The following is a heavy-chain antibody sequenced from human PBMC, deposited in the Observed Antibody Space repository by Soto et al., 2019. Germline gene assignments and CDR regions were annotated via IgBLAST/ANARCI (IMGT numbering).Heavy chain of an antibody. CDR2: IYHSGRT. V-gene: IGHV4-38-2*02. Sequence: SETLSLTCAVSGYSISSGYYWDWIRQSPGRGLEWIASIYHSGRTYYNPSLKSRVTISVDTSKNQFSLKLSSVTAADTAVYYCAREGGSLGPDLAYWGQGTLVTVSS. CDR3: AREGGSLGPDLAY. CDR1: GYSISSGYY. J-gene: IGHJ4*01. D-gene: IGHD1-26*01.